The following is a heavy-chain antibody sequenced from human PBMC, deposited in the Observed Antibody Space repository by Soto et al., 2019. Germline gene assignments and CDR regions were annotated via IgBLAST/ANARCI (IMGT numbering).Heavy chain of an antibody. J-gene: IGHJ4*02. CDR3: AKGGVGFIFGYSDY. CDR1: GFTFNSNA. V-gene: IGHV3-23*01. Sequence: EVQLLESGGGLVQPGGSLRLSCAASGFTFNSNAMSWVRQAPGKGLEWVSGISDSGGSTYYADSVKGRFTISRDNSKNTLYLQMNSLRAEDTAVYYCAKGGVGFIFGYSDYWGQGTLVTVSS. CDR2: ISDSGGST. D-gene: IGHD3-3*02.